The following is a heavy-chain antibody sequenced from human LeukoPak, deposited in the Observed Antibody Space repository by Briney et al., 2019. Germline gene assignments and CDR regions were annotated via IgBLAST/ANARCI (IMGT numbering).Heavy chain of an antibody. J-gene: IGHJ3*02. D-gene: IGHD6-13*01. CDR1: GGSISSGGYS. CDR2: IYTSGST. CDR3: ARDSQQLVYAFDI. Sequence: SETLSLTCAVSGGSISSGGYSWSWIRQPAGKGLEWIGRIYTSGSTNYNPSLKSRVTMSVDTSKNQFSLKLSSVTAADTAVYYCARDSQQLVYAFDIWGQGTMVTVSS. V-gene: IGHV4-61*02.